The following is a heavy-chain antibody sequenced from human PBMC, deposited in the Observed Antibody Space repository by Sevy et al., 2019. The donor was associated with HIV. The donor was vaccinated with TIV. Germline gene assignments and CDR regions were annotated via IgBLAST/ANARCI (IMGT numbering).Heavy chain of an antibody. CDR2: INHGTRGT. Sequence: ASVKVSCKASGYSFTGYYVHWLRQAPGQGLEWMGWINHGTRGTYFARRFQDRVTLTTGKSITTAFMELNGLTFEDTAVYYCARMGDYADTSGYYPLKYWGQGTLVTVSS. J-gene: IGHJ4*02. D-gene: IGHD3-22*01. CDR1: GYSFTGYY. V-gene: IGHV1-2*02. CDR3: ARMGDYADTSGYYPLKY.